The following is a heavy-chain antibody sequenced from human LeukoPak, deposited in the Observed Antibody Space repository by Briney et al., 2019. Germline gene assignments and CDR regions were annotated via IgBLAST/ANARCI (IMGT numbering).Heavy chain of an antibody. D-gene: IGHD6-13*01. V-gene: IGHV3-30*18. CDR1: GFTFSSYG. J-gene: IGHJ6*02. CDR2: ISYDGSNK. CDR3: AKVKSSGSSSWPYYYAMDV. Sequence: PGGSLRLSCAASGFTFSSYGMHWVRQAPGKGLEWVALISYDGSNKYYADSVKGRVTISRDNSKNTLYLQMNSLRAEDTAVYYCAKVKSSGSSSWPYYYAMDVWGQGTTVTVSS.